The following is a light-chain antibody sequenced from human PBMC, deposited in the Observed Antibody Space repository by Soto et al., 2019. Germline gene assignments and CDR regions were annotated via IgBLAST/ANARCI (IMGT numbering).Light chain of an antibody. CDR3: QSYDSSLSGWV. CDR1: SSNIGAGYD. Sequence: QSVLTQPPSVSGAPGKRVTISCPGSSSNIGAGYDGHWYQQLPGTAPKLLIYGNSNRPSGVPDRFSGSKSGTSASLAITGLQAEDESDYYCQSYDSSLSGWVFGGGTQLTVL. CDR2: GNS. J-gene: IGLJ3*02. V-gene: IGLV1-40*01.